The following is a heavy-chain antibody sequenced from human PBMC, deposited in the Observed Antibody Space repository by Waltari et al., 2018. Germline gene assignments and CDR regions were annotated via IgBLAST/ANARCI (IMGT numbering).Heavy chain of an antibody. CDR2: ISGSCGST. J-gene: IGHJ2*01. V-gene: IGHV3-23*01. CDR3: AKAGGSYSFNWYFDL. Sequence: EVQLLESGGGLVQPGGSLRLSCAASGFTFSSYAMSWVRQAPGKGLEWVSAISGSCGSTYYADSVKGRFTISRDNSKNTLYLQMNSLRAEDTAVYYCAKAGGSYSFNWYFDLWGRGTLVTVSS. CDR1: GFTFSSYA. D-gene: IGHD1-26*01.